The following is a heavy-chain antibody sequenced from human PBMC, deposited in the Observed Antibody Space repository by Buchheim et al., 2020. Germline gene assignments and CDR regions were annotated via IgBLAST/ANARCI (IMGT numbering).Heavy chain of an antibody. J-gene: IGHJ4*02. D-gene: IGHD3-22*01. CDR3: VTHSSDYYYFDY. V-gene: IGHV4-31*03. CDR1: GGPISSGAYY. Sequence: QVQLQESGPGLVKPSQTLSLTCTVSGGPISSGAYYWSWIRQHPGRGLEWIGYIYYSGSTYYNPSLKSRLIISVDTSKNQFSLKLSSVTAADTAVYYCVTHSSDYYYFDYWGQGTL. CDR2: IYYSGST.